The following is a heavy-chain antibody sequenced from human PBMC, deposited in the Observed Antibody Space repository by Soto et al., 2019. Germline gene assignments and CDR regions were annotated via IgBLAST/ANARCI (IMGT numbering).Heavy chain of an antibody. D-gene: IGHD3-10*01. V-gene: IGHV1-69*13. CDR3: ARDLEFRDGNISHLDY. Sequence: SVKVSCKASGGTFRDHVFNWVRQAPGQGLEWMGGIIPIIGTPNYAQKFQGRVTITADASTNTVYLEVSSLRSQDTAVYYCARDLEFRDGNISHLDYWGQGTLVTVSS. CDR2: IIPIIGTP. J-gene: IGHJ4*02. CDR1: GGTFRDHV.